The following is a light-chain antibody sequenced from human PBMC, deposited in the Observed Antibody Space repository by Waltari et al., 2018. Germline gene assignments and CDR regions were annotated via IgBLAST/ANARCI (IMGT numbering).Light chain of an antibody. CDR3: HQYMSYPWT. CDR2: ESA. V-gene: IGKV1-5*03. J-gene: IGKJ1*01. Sequence: DIQMTQSPATLPASVGDRVTITCRAIQSIGRWLAWYQQKPGKAPKLLISESAKLQSGVPSRFSVSGSGTDFTLTINGLQPDDFAIYYCHQYMSYPWTFGLGTKVEIK. CDR1: QSIGRW.